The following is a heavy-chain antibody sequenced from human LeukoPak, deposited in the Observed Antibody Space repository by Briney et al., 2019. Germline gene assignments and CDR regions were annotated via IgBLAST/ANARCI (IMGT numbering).Heavy chain of an antibody. J-gene: IGHJ4*02. V-gene: IGHV4-39*01. CDR2: IYYSGST. D-gene: IGHD3-3*01. CDR1: GGSISSSSYY. Sequence: LETLSLTCTVSGGSISSSSYYWGWIRQPPGKGLEWIGSIYYSGSTYYNPSLKSRVTISVDTSKNQFSLKLSSVTAADTAVYYCARQDGGFDYWGQGTLVTVSS. CDR3: ARQDGGFDY.